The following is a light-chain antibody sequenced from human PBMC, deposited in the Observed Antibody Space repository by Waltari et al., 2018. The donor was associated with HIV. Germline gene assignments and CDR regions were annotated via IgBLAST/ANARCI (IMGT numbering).Light chain of an antibody. CDR2: AAS. Sequence: DILMTQSPSSLSASVRDRVPITCRASLNITTFLNWYHQKPGKAPQLLISAASNLQSGVPSRFSGSGSGTDFTLTITSLQPADFATYFCQQSYITPYTFGQGTKLEIK. V-gene: IGKV1-39*01. CDR3: QQSYITPYT. CDR1: LNITTF. J-gene: IGKJ2*01.